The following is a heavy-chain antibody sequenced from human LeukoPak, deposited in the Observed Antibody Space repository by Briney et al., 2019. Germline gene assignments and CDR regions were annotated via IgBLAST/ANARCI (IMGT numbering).Heavy chain of an antibody. V-gene: IGHV4-59*08. Sequence: SETLSLTCTVSGASMRTYYWSWIRQPPGKGLEWIGFIYHSGSTDYNPSLKSRGTMSVDTSKNQFSLKLSSVTAADTAVYYCARTNYYGSGSYYSDLWGQGTLVTVSS. CDR1: GASMRTYY. CDR3: ARTNYYGSGSYYSDL. J-gene: IGHJ5*02. D-gene: IGHD3-10*01. CDR2: IYHSGST.